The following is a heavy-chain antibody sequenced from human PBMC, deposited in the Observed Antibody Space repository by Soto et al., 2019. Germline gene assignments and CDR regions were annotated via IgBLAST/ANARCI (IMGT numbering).Heavy chain of an antibody. V-gene: IGHV3-66*01. CDR1: GFTVSSNY. CDR2: IYSGGST. J-gene: IGHJ3*02. D-gene: IGHD6-19*01. Sequence: EVQLVESGGGLVQPGGSLRLSCAASGFTVSSNYMSWVRQAPGKGLEWVSVIYSGGSTYYADSVKGRFTISRDNSKNTLYLQMNSLRAEDTAVYYCAREPDSSGWYLNAFDIWGQGTMVTVSS. CDR3: AREPDSSGWYLNAFDI.